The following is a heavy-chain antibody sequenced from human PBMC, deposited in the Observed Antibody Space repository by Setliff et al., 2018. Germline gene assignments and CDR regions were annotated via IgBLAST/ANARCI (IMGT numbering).Heavy chain of an antibody. Sequence: SETLSLTCTVSGGSISSGVYYWGWIRQPPGKGLEWIGRIYHGGKTYYNTSLESRLTISVDTSKNQFSLKLRSVTAADTAVYYCARDRSTVIRGVTSFFYYYMDVWGGGTTVTVSS. D-gene: IGHD3-10*01. CDR2: IYHGGKT. J-gene: IGHJ6*03. V-gene: IGHV4-39*07. CDR3: ARDRSTVIRGVTSFFYYYMDV. CDR1: GGSISSGVYY.